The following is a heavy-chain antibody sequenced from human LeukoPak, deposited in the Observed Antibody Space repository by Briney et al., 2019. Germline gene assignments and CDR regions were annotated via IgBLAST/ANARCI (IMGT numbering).Heavy chain of an antibody. J-gene: IGHJ4*02. CDR2: IYYSGST. CDR1: GGSISSSSYY. CDR3: ARQSGSLVVVGATDY. V-gene: IGHV4-39*01. D-gene: IGHD2-15*01. Sequence: SETLSLTCTVSGGSISSSSYYWGWIRQPPGKGLEWIGSIYYSGSTYYNPSLKSRVTISVDTSKNQFSLKLSSVTAADTAVYYCARQSGSLVVVGATDYWGQGTLVTVSS.